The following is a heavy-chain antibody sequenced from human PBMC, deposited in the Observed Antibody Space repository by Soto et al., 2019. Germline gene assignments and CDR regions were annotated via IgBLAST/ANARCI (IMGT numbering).Heavy chain of an antibody. CDR2: ISGSGGST. CDR3: AKGDRGWQRVIAQHETGTYDY. V-gene: IGHV3-23*01. CDR1: GFTFSSYA. Sequence: GGSLRLSCAASGFTFSSYAMSWVRQAPGKGLEWVSAISGSGGSTYYADSVKGRFTISRDNSKNTLYLQMNSLRAEDTAVYYCAKGDRGWQRVIAQHETGTYDYWGQGNLVTVSS. J-gene: IGHJ4*02. D-gene: IGHD1-7*01.